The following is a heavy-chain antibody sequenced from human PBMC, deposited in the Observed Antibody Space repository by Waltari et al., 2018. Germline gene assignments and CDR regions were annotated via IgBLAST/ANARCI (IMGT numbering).Heavy chain of an antibody. D-gene: IGHD6-13*01. CDR2: IRSKAYGGTT. CDR3: TRWDSSSLTDAFDI. CDR1: GFTCGDYA. Sequence: EVQLVESGGGVVQPGLSRRLSWTASGFTCGDYAISWFRQAPGKGLEWVGFIRSKAYGGTTEYAASVKGRFTISRDDSKSIAYLQMNSLTTEDTAVYYCTRWDSSSLTDAFDIWGQGTMVTVSS. J-gene: IGHJ3*02. V-gene: IGHV3-49*03.